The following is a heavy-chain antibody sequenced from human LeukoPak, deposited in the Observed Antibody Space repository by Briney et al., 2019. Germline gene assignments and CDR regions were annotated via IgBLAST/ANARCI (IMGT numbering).Heavy chain of an antibody. Sequence: GGSLRLSCAASGFTFSDYYMSWIRQAPGKGLEWVSYISSSGSTIYYADSVKGRFTISRDNSKNRLDLQMNSLRPEDTAVYYCVRDFPENWQLVPLLDYWGQGTLVTVSS. CDR1: GFTFSDYY. J-gene: IGHJ4*02. CDR2: ISSSGSTI. D-gene: IGHD6-6*01. CDR3: VRDFPENWQLVPLLDY. V-gene: IGHV3-11*01.